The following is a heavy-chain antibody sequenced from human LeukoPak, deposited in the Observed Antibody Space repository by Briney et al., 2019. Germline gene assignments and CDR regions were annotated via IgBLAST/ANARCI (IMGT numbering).Heavy chain of an antibody. CDR2: ISGSGGST. J-gene: IGHJ4*02. CDR1: GFTFSSYA. D-gene: IGHD1-26*01. CDR3: ARDKWELLLFDY. V-gene: IGHV3-23*01. Sequence: GGSLRLSCAASGFTFSSYAMSWVRQAPGKGLEWVSAISGSGGSTYYADSVKGRFTISRDNSKNTLYLQMNSLRAEDKAVYYCARDKWELLLFDYWGQGTLVTVSS.